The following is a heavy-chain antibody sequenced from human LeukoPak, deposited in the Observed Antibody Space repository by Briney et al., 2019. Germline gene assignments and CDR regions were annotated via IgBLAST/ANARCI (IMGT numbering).Heavy chain of an antibody. J-gene: IGHJ4*02. V-gene: IGHV4-4*07. CDR3: ARVLGWAGFDY. CDR1: GGSISSFY. D-gene: IGHD6-19*01. Sequence: ASETLSLTCTVSGGSISSFYWSWFRQPAGKGLEWIGRIYSSGSTNYNPSLKSRLTTSVDTSKNQFSLRLSSVTAADTAVYYCARVLGWAGFDYWGQGTLVTVSS. CDR2: IYSSGST.